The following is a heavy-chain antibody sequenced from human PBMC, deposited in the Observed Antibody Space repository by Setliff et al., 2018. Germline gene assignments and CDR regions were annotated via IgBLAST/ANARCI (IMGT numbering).Heavy chain of an antibody. J-gene: IGHJ4*02. CDR3: ARGLAAAGTRYFDY. V-gene: IGHV4-34*01. CDR1: GGSFSTYY. D-gene: IGHD6-13*01. CDR2: IYYSGST. Sequence: PSETLSLTCAVYGGSFSTYYWIWIRQPPGKGLEWIGSIYYSGSTYYNPSLKSRVTISVDKSKNQFSLKLSSVTAADTAVYYCARGLAAAGTRYFDYWGQGTLVTVSS.